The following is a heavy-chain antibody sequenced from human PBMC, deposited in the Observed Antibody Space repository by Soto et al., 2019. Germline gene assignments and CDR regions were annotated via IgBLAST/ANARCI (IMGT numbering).Heavy chain of an antibody. J-gene: IGHJ3*02. D-gene: IGHD6-13*01. CDR1: GFTFSNYW. CDR2: ISSSGSTI. V-gene: IGHV3-11*01. CDR3: AKTATGYSSSWPTGAFDI. Sequence: GGSLRLSCTASGFTFSNYWMHWVRQAPGKGLVWVSYISSSGSTIYHADSVKGRFTISRDNAKNSLYLQMNSLRAEDTAVYYCAKTATGYSSSWPTGAFDIWGQGTMVTVSS.